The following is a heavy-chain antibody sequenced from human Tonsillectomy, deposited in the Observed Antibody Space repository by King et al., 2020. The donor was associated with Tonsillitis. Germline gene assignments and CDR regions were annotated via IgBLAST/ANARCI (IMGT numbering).Heavy chain of an antibody. D-gene: IGHD1-26*01. V-gene: IGHV3-21*01. CDR2: ISSSSSYI. CDR3: ARDRYSGSSPVDY. J-gene: IGHJ4*02. Sequence: VQLVESGGGLVKPGGSLRLSCAASGFTFNSYNMNWVRQAPGKGLEWVSSISSSSSYIYYADSVKGRFTISSDNAKNSLYLQMNSLRTEDTAVYYCARDRYSGSSPVDYWGQETLVTVSS. CDR1: GFTFNSYN.